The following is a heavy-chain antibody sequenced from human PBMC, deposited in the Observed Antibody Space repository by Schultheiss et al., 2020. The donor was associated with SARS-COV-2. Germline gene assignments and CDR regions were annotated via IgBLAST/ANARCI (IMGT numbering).Heavy chain of an antibody. CDR2: IYYSGST. CDR1: NDSVSGYY. J-gene: IGHJ6*03. V-gene: IGHV4-59*08. CDR3: ARHGYYYGSGSPYYYYYMDV. Sequence: SQTLSLTCTVSNDSVSGYYWSWIRQPPGKGLEWIGYIYYSGSTNYNPSLKSRVTISVDTSKNQFSLKLSSVTAADTAVYYCARHGYYYGSGSPYYYYYMDVWGKGTTVTVSS. D-gene: IGHD3-10*01.